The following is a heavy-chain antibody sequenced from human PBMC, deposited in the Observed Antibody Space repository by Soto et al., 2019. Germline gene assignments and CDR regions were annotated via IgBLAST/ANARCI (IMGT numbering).Heavy chain of an antibody. V-gene: IGHV1-69*06. D-gene: IGHD5-18*01. J-gene: IGHJ4*02. Sequence: QVQLVQSGAEVKKPGSSVKVSCKASGGTFSSYAISWVRQAPGQGLEWMGGIIPIFGTANYAQKFQGRVTITADNSTSTAYMELSSLRSEDTAVYYCARDRVDTAMVYWYYFDYWGQGTLVTVSS. CDR3: ARDRVDTAMVYWYYFDY. CDR2: IIPIFGTA. CDR1: GGTFSSYA.